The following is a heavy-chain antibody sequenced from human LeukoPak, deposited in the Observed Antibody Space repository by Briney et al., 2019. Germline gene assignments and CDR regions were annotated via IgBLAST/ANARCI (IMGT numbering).Heavy chain of an antibody. CDR1: GFTFSSYA. Sequence: GGSLRLSCAASGFTFSSYAMSWFRQAPGKGMEWVSAISGSGGSTYYADSVKGRFTISRDNSKNTLYLQMNSLRAEDTAVYYCAKGGRGAAAADYYYYYMDVWGKGTTVTVSS. CDR2: ISGSGGST. D-gene: IGHD6-13*01. CDR3: AKGGRGAAAADYYYYYMDV. V-gene: IGHV3-23*01. J-gene: IGHJ6*03.